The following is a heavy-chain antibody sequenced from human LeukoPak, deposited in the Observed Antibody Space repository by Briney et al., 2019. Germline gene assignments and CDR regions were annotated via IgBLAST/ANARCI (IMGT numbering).Heavy chain of an antibody. Sequence: PGRSLSLSCAASGFTFSTYGMHWVRQAPGKGLEWVAVIPYDASNKHYAESVKGRFTISRDNAKNSLYLQMSSLRAEDTAVYYCARDYASDYWGQGTLVTVSS. CDR1: GFTFSTYG. CDR3: ARDYASDY. J-gene: IGHJ4*02. V-gene: IGHV3-30*03. CDR2: IPYDASNK. D-gene: IGHD3-10*01.